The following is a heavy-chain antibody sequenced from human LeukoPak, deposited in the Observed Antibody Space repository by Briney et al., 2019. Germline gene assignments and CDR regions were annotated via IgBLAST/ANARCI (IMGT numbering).Heavy chain of an antibody. V-gene: IGHV3-30*02. CDR1: GFTFSSYG. D-gene: IGHD6-13*01. CDR3: AKDRYSTSSTFTINPFDY. CDR2: IRFDGRDK. J-gene: IGHJ4*02. Sequence: GGSLRLSCAASGFTFSSYGMNWVRQAPGKGLEWVAFIRFDGRDKYYADSVKGRFTISRDNFENTVDLQMNSLRIEDTAVYYCAKDRYSTSSTFTINPFDYWGQGILVTVSS.